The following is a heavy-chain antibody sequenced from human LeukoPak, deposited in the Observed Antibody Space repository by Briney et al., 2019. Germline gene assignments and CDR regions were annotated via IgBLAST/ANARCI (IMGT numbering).Heavy chain of an antibody. CDR3: ARRPTTGATRFYFDQ. D-gene: IGHD1-1*01. J-gene: IGHJ4*02. CDR2: IFYSGGT. V-gene: IGHV4-39*01. Sequence: PSETLPLTCTGSGGFISSSSYSWGWIRQPPGKGLEWIGCIFYSGGTQYNPALKSRVITSADMSKSQFSLSLTSVTAADTAVYFCARRPTTGATRFYFDQWDQGTLVTVSS. CDR1: GGFISSSSYS.